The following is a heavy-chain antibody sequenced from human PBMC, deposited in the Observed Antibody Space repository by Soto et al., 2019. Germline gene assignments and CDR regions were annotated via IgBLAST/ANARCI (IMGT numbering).Heavy chain of an antibody. CDR3: ASDYSNYSYNWFDP. J-gene: IGHJ5*02. Sequence: SETLSLPCTVSGGSISSSSYYWGWIRQPPGKGLEWIGSIYYSGSTYYNPSLKSRVTISVDTSKNQFSLKLSSVTAADTAVYYCASDYSNYSYNWFDPWGPGTLVTVSS. V-gene: IGHV4-39*01. CDR2: IYYSGST. D-gene: IGHD4-4*01. CDR1: GGSISSSSYY.